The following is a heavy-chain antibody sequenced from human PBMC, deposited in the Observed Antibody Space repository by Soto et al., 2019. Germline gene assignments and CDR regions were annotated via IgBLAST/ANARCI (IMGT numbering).Heavy chain of an antibody. J-gene: IGHJ6*02. D-gene: IGHD4-4*01. Sequence: QVQLQESGPGLVQPSGTLSLTCAVSGGSITSHDWWSWVRQPPGKGLAWIGEIHHSGTTNYNPSFKSRVTISVDKSKNQFSLKLSSVTAADTAMFYCASQGFYTMGVWGRGTTVTVSS. CDR1: GGSITSHDW. CDR3: ASQGFYTMGV. V-gene: IGHV4-4*02. CDR2: IHHSGTT.